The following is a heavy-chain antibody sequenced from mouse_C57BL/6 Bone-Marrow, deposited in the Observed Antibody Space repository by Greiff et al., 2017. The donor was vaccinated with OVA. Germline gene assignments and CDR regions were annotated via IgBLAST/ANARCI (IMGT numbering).Heavy chain of an antibody. J-gene: IGHJ3*01. CDR2: ISNGGGST. D-gene: IGHD3-3*01. CDR1: GFTFSDYY. V-gene: IGHV5-12*01. Sequence: EVKLVESGGGLVQPGGSLKLSCAASGFTFSDYYMYWVRQTPEKRLEWVAYISNGGGSTYYPDTVKGRFTISRDNAKNTLYLQMSRLKSEDTAMYYCARHQGSPSWFAYWGQGTLVTVSA. CDR3: ARHQGSPSWFAY.